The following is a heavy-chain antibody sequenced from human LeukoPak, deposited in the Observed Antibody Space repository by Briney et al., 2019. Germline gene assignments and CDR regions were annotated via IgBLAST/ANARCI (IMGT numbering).Heavy chain of an antibody. Sequence: ASVKVSCKASGYTFTSYGISWVRQAPGQGLEWMGWISAYNGNTNYAQKLQGRVTMTTDTSTSTAYMELRSLRSDDTTVYYCARAYSSSWYGFDYYYYYGMDVWGQGTTVTVSS. CDR3: ARAYSSSWYGFDYYYYYGMDV. D-gene: IGHD6-13*01. J-gene: IGHJ6*02. V-gene: IGHV1-18*01. CDR2: ISAYNGNT. CDR1: GYTFTSYG.